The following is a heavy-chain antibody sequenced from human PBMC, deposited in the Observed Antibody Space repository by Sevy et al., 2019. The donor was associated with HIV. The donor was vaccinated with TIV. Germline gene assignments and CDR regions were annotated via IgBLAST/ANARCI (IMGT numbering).Heavy chain of an antibody. Sequence: GGSLRLSCAASGFTFSSYGMHWVRQAPGKGLEWVAVISYDGSNKDYADSVKGRFTISRDNSKNTLYLQMNSLRAEDTAVYYCAKAGLTTLDYWGQGTLVTVSS. V-gene: IGHV3-30*18. D-gene: IGHD4-4*01. CDR2: ISYDGSNK. CDR1: GFTFSSYG. CDR3: AKAGLTTLDY. J-gene: IGHJ4*02.